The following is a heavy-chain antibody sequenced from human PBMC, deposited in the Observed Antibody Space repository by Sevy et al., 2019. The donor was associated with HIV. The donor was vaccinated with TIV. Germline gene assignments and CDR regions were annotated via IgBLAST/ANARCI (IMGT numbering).Heavy chain of an antibody. CDR3: VRIRFQTGAFDS. V-gene: IGHV1-2*02. J-gene: IGHJ4*02. CDR1: GYTFTGHY. CDR2: IDPISAGT. Sequence: ASVKVSCKASGYTFTGHYLHWVRQAPGRGLEWMGWIDPISAGTNYAQKFKGRVTMARDTSISTAYMELSRLRFDDMAMYYCVRIRFQTGAFDSWGQGTLVTVSS. D-gene: IGHD7-27*01.